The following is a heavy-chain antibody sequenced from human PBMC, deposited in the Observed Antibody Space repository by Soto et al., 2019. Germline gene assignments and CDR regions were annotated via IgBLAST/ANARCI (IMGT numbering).Heavy chain of an antibody. Sequence: EVQLVESGGGLVQRGGSLRLSCEASGFTLNDYWMHWVRQVPGKGLVWVARINADGTSASYADSVKGRFTISRDNAKNPVYLLMSRLRAADPAVYYCARGGPYSYGPRGSRVADCWGLVTLVTLSS. V-gene: IGHV3-74*01. J-gene: IGHJ4*02. CDR2: INADGTSA. CDR3: ARGGPYSYGPRGSRVADC. D-gene: IGHD5-18*01. CDR1: GFTLNDYW.